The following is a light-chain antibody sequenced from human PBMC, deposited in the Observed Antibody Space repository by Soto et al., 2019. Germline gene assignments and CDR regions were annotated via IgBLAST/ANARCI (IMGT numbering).Light chain of an antibody. V-gene: IGKV3-11*01. CDR2: DAS. Sequence: EIVLTQSPATLSLSPGERATLSCRASQSVGSYLAWYQHKPGQAPRLLISDASNRATGIPARFSGSGSETDFTLTISSLEPEESAVYYCQQRSNWPSLTFGGGTKVDIK. CDR3: QQRSNWPSLT. CDR1: QSVGSY. J-gene: IGKJ4*01.